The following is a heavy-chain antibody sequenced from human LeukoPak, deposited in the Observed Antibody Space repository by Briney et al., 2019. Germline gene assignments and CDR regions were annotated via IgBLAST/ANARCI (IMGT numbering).Heavy chain of an antibody. V-gene: IGHV4-39*07. J-gene: IGHJ6*02. CDR2: MYYTGST. D-gene: IGHD3-10*01. Sequence: SETLSLTCTVSGGSVSSSSYYWGWIRQPPGKGLEWIANMYYTGSTYYNPSLKSRVTISLDASKNQLSLRLSSVTAADTAVYYCARGAGRVAAMVRGPPLYGMDVWGQGTTVTVSS. CDR3: ARGAGRVAAMVRGPPLYGMDV. CDR1: GGSVSSSSYY.